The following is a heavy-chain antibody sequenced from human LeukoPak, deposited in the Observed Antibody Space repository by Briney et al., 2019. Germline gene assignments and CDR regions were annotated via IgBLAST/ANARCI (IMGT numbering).Heavy chain of an antibody. Sequence: ASVKVSCKASGYTFTGYYMHWLRQAPGQGLEWMGWINPNSGGTNYAQKFQGRVTMTRDTSISTAYMELSRLRPDDTAVYYCERDVTQIYYFDCWGQGTLVTVSS. CDR2: INPNSGGT. V-gene: IGHV1-2*02. CDR1: GYTFTGYY. J-gene: IGHJ4*02. CDR3: ERDVTQIYYFDC.